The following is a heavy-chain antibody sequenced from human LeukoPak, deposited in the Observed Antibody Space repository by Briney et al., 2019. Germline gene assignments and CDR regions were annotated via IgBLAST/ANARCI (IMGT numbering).Heavy chain of an antibody. Sequence: AAVQVSCKASGYTFTGYYMHWVRPAPRQELEWMGWINPNSGGTNYAQKLQGRVTMTRDTSITTAYMELSRLRSDDTAVYYCAISIAAAGQAYYYYGMDVWGQGTTVTVSS. CDR1: GYTFTGYY. CDR2: INPNSGGT. J-gene: IGHJ6*02. V-gene: IGHV1-2*02. CDR3: AISIAAAGQAYYYYGMDV. D-gene: IGHD6-13*01.